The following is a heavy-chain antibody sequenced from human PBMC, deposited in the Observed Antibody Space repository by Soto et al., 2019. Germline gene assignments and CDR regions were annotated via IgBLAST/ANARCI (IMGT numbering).Heavy chain of an antibody. J-gene: IGHJ4*02. CDR1: GFTFSSYG. V-gene: IGHV3-30*18. D-gene: IGHD6-19*01. CDR3: AKDLLRDQWLVGEIDY. Sequence: GGSLRLSCAASGFTFSSYGMHWVRQAPGKGLEWVAVISYDGSNKYYADSVKGRFTISRDNSKNTLYLQMNSLRAEDTAVYYCAKDLLRDQWLVGEIDYWGQGTLVTVSS. CDR2: ISYDGSNK.